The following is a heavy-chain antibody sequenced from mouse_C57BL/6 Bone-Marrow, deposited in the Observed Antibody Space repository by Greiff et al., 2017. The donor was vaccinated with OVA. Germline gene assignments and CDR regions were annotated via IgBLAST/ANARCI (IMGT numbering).Heavy chain of an antibody. Sequence: EVMLVESGGGLVQPKGSLKLSCAASGFTFNTYAMHWVRQAPGKGLEWVARIRSKSSNNATYYADSVKDRFTISRDDSQSMLYLQMNNLKTEDTAMYYCVREGDGYPSWFAYWGQGTLVTVSA. D-gene: IGHD2-3*01. CDR1: GFTFNTYA. CDR2: IRSKSSNNAT. V-gene: IGHV10-3*01. CDR3: VREGDGYPSWFAY. J-gene: IGHJ3*01.